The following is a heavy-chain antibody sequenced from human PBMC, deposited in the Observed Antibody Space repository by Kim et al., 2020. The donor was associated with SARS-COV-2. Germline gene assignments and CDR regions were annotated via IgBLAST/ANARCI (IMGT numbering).Heavy chain of an antibody. Sequence: DTRYSPSFQGQVTISADKSISTAYLQWSSLKASDTAIYYCARQRAYAFDIWGQGTMVTVSS. V-gene: IGHV5-51*01. J-gene: IGHJ3*02. CDR2: DT. CDR3: ARQRAYAFDI.